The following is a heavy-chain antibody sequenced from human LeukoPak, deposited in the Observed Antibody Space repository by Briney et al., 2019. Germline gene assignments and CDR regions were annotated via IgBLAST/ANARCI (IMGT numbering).Heavy chain of an antibody. CDR3: ARGRVKRLYSGSYYHDY. CDR2: IFYTGST. CDR1: GGSISSYY. J-gene: IGHJ4*02. V-gene: IGHV4-59*12. Sequence: SETLSLTCTVSGGSISSYYWGWIRQPPGKRLEWIGYIFYTGSTNYNPSLKSRVTISVDTSKNQFSLKLSSVTAADTAVYYCARGRVKRLYSGSYYHDYWGQGTLVTVSS. D-gene: IGHD1-26*01.